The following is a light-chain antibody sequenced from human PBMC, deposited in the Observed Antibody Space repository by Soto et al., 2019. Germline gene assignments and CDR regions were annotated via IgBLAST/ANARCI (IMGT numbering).Light chain of an antibody. Sequence: AIQLTQAPSSLPASVGDRVTITCRASQGISSAPKLLIYDASTLESGVPSRFSGSGSGTDFTLTISSLQARDFATCYCQQFNNYPLTFGGGTKMEIK. V-gene: IGKV1-13*01. J-gene: IGKJ4*01. CDR1: QGISSA. CDR3: QQFNNYPLT. CDR2: DAS.